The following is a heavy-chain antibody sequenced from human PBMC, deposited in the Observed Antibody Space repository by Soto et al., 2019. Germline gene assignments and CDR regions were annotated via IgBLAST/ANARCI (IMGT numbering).Heavy chain of an antibody. J-gene: IGHJ4*02. CDR1: GRTFRSYA. V-gene: IGHV3-23*01. Sequence: GGSLRLSCVVSGRTFRSYAMSWVRQAPGKGLEWVSGVSGGGAGTYYADSVKGRFTISRDPSTTTLFLDMYSLGAEDTAIYYCAKGRKPDHDDGLCAFDSWGQGVLVTVSS. CDR3: AKGRKPDHDDGLCAFDS. CDR2: VSGGGAGT. D-gene: IGHD3-3*01.